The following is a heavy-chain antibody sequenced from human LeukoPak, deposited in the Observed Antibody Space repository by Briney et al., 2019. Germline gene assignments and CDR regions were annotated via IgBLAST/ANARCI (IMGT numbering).Heavy chain of an antibody. CDR2: IYYSGSP. Sequence: SETLSLTCTVSGGSISNNNYYWAWIRQPPGKGLECIGSIYYSGSPYYNPSLKSRVTISVDTSKNQFSLRLSSVTAADTAVYYCARDSRRLRLGFDYWGQGTLVTVSS. D-gene: IGHD5-12*01. CDR1: GGSISNNNYY. V-gene: IGHV4-39*02. J-gene: IGHJ4*02. CDR3: ARDSRRLRLGFDY.